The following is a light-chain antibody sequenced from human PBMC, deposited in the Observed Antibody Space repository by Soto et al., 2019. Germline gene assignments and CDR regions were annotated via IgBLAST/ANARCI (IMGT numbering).Light chain of an antibody. Sequence: QTKHSPATLSASKEDRVTIPCRASQSIGRCLAWYQHQPGKAPKLLIYDASTLESGVPSRFSGRKSGTQFTLTIDSLQPEDFATYYCQQVKTYPRTFGGGT. CDR1: QSIGRC. CDR3: QQVKTYPRT. CDR2: DAS. J-gene: IGKJ4*01. V-gene: IGKV1-5*01.